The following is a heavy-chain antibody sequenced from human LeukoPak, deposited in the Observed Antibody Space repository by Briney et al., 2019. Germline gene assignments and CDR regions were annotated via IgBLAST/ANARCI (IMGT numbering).Heavy chain of an antibody. J-gene: IGHJ4*02. V-gene: IGHV3-23*01. D-gene: IGHD6-13*01. Sequence: GGSLRLSCAASGFTFSSYAMSWVRQAPGKGLEWVSAISGSGSNTYYADSVKGRFTISRDNSKNTLYLQMNRLRAEDTAVYYCAKQGFTSSWLYFDYWGQGTLVTVSS. CDR3: AKQGFTSSWLYFDY. CDR1: GFTFSSYA. CDR2: ISGSGSNT.